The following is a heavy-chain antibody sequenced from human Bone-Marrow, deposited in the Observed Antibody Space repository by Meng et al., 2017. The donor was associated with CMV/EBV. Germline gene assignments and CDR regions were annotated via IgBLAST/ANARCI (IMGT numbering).Heavy chain of an antibody. CDR3: ARDLDTIFRYGMDV. Sequence: GGSLRLSCAASGFTFSDYYMSWIRQAPGKGLEWVSYISSSGSTIYYADSVKGRFTISRDNAKNSLYLQMNSLRAEDTAVYYCARDLDTIFRYGMDVWGQGTTVTVSS. D-gene: IGHD3-3*01. V-gene: IGHV3-11*04. CDR1: GFTFSDYY. CDR2: ISSSGSTI. J-gene: IGHJ6*02.